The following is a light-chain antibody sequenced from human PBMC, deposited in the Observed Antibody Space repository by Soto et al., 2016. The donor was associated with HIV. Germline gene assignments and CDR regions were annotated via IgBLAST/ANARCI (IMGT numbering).Light chain of an antibody. V-gene: IGKV1-39*01. J-gene: IGKJ4*01. CDR1: QSISNY. Sequence: DIQMTQSPSSLSASVGDRVTITCRASQSISNYLNWYQQKPGKAPKLLIYTASSLQSGVPSRFSGSGSGTDFTLTISSLQPEDFATYYCQQSYSTPRTFGGGTKVGDQT. CDR2: TAS. CDR3: QQSYSTPRT.